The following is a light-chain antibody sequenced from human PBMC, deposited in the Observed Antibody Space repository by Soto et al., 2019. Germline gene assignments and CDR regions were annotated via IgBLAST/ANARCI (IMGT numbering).Light chain of an antibody. V-gene: IGLV2-11*01. CDR2: DVS. Sequence: QSALTQPRSVSGSPGQSVTISCTGASSDVGGYNYVSWYQQHPGKAPKLMIYDVSKRPSGVPDRFSGSKSSNTASLTISGLQTEDEADYYCCSSAGRYTCVFGTETKGTV. CDR1: SSDVGGYNY. J-gene: IGLJ1*01. CDR3: CSSAGRYTCV.